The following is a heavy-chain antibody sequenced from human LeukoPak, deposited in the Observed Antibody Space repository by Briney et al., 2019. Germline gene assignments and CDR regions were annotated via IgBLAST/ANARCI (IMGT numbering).Heavy chain of an antibody. J-gene: IGHJ4*02. Sequence: GGSLRLSCAASGFTFSSYAMHWVRRAPGKGLEWVAVISYDGSNKYYADSVKGRFTISRDNSKNTLYLQMNSLRAEDTAVYYCARGSYDSSGYYPQNFDYWGQGTLVTVSS. CDR1: GFTFSSYA. V-gene: IGHV3-30-3*01. CDR2: ISYDGSNK. D-gene: IGHD3-22*01. CDR3: ARGSYDSSGYYPQNFDY.